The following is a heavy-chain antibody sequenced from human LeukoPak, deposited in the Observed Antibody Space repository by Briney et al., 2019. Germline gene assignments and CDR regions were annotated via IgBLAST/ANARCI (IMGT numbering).Heavy chain of an antibody. V-gene: IGHV3-23*01. D-gene: IGHD3-16*01. J-gene: IGHJ4*02. CDR3: TRFGDYGEY. CDR2: ISGNGSKT. Sequence: GGSLRLSCAASGFTVSSNYMSWVRQAPGKGLEWVSGISGNGSKTFYTRSVRGRFTISRDNSRNTVLLHLDSLRAEDTALYYCTRFGDYGEYWGQGTLVTVSS. CDR1: GFTVSSNY.